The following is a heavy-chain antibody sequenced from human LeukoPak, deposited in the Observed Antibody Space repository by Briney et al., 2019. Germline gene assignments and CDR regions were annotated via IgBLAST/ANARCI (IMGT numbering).Heavy chain of an antibody. J-gene: IGHJ4*02. D-gene: IGHD3-9*01. CDR1: GGSISSSNW. CDR3: ASHVLRYFDWLEDFDY. V-gene: IGHV4-4*02. Sequence: SGTLSLTCAVSGGSISSSNWWSWVRQSPGKGLEWIGEIYHSGSTNYNPSLKSRVTISVDKSKNQFSLKLSSVTAADTAVYYCASHVLRYFDWLEDFDYWGQGTLVTVSS. CDR2: IYHSGST.